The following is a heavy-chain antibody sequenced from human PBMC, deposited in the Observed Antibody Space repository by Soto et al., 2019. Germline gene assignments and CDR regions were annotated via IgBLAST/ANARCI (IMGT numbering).Heavy chain of an antibody. V-gene: IGHV3-23*01. J-gene: IGHJ4*02. Sequence: PGGSLRLSCAASGFTFSSYAMSWVRQAPGKGLEWVSAISGSGGSTYYADSVKGRFTISRDNAKNTLYLQMNSLRDGDTAVYYCARDDGYNSYFFDYWGQGTLVTVSS. CDR1: GFTFSSYA. CDR3: ARDDGYNSYFFDY. CDR2: ISGSGGST. D-gene: IGHD5-12*01.